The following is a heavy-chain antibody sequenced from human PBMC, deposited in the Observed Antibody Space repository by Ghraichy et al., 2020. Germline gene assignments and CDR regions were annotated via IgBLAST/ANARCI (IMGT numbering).Heavy chain of an antibody. V-gene: IGHV3-23*01. D-gene: IGHD1-26*01. Sequence: GGSLRLSCAASGFTFSSYAMSWVRQAPGKGLEWVSAISGSGGSTYYADSVKGRFTISRDNSKNTLYLQMNSLRAEDTAVYYCAKDHVLRRILAPSGSYDFDYWGQGTLVTVSS. J-gene: IGHJ4*02. CDR2: ISGSGGST. CDR1: GFTFSSYA. CDR3: AKDHVLRRILAPSGSYDFDY.